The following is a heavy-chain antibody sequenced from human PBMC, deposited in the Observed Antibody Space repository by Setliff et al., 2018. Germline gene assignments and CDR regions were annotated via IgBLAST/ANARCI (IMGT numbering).Heavy chain of an antibody. CDR1: GGSISSYS. CDR2: ISYSGAT. Sequence: PSETLSLTCTVSGGSISSYSWSWIRQPPGKGLQWIGYISYSGATNYSPSLKSRVTISVDTSKNQFSLRLNSVTAADTAVYYCARLSPYNTGPPFDYWGQGTLVTVSS. J-gene: IGHJ4*02. V-gene: IGHV4-59*12. CDR3: ARLSPYNTGPPFDY. D-gene: IGHD2-8*02.